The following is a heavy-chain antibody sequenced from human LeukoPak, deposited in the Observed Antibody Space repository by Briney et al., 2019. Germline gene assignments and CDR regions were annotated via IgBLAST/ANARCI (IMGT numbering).Heavy chain of an antibody. CDR2: ISTSGNSM. CDR1: GFTFSSYT. J-gene: IGHJ4*02. Sequence: GGSLRLSCAASGFTFSSYTMNWVRQPPGKGLESLSSISTSGNSMYHADSVKGRFTTSRDNARNSLYLQMNSLRAEDTAVYYCARVVRGDAYNYDYWGRGTLVTISS. CDR3: ARVVRGDAYNYDY. V-gene: IGHV3-21*01. D-gene: IGHD5-24*01.